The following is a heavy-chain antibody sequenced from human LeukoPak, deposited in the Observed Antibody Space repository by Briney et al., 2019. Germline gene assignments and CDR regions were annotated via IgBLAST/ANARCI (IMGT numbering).Heavy chain of an antibody. J-gene: IGHJ5*02. CDR3: AKKVAGVGWFDP. D-gene: IGHD7-27*01. CDR2: IYYSGDT. V-gene: IGHV4-59*04. Sequence: SETLSLTCTVSGASIRSSYWSWIRQPPGKGLEWIGYIYYSGDTYYNPSLNSRITMSVDTSKNQFSLKLNSVTALDTAVYYCAKKVAGVGWFDPWGQGTLVTVSS. CDR1: GASIRSSY.